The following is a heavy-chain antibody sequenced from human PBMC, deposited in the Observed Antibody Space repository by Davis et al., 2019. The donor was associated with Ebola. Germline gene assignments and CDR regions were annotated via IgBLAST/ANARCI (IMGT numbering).Heavy chain of an antibody. D-gene: IGHD3-16*01. CDR1: GFTFSSYG. V-gene: IGHV3-33*01. J-gene: IGHJ4*02. CDR3: ARDGGSYFDY. Sequence: GESLKISCAASGFTFSSYGMHWVRQAPGKGLEWVAVIWYDGSNKYYADSVKGRFTISRDNSKNTLYLQMNSLRAEDTAVYYCARDGGSYFDYWGQGTLVTFSS. CDR2: IWYDGSNK.